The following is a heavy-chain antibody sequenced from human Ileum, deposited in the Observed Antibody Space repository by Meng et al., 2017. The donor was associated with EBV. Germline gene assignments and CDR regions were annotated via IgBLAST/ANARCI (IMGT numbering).Heavy chain of an antibody. CDR3: ARKFSVVGSTDGWFDP. CDR1: GESIISNYW. J-gene: IGHJ5*02. Sequence: GQPPEPAPGLAKPSGTLSLTCAVSGESIISNYWLSWVRQPPGKGLEWIGEIYYNTNTNYNPSLKGRVTMSVDTSQNQFSLTLSSVTSADTAVYFCARKFSVVGSTDGWFDPWGQGTLVTVSS. V-gene: IGHV4-4*02. CDR2: IYYNTNT. D-gene: IGHD2-8*01.